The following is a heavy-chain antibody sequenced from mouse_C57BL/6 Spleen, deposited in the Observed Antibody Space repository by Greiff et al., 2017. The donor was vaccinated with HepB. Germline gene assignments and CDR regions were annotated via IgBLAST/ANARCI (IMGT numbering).Heavy chain of an antibody. J-gene: IGHJ3*01. CDR2: IDPEDGET. V-gene: IGHV14-2*01. D-gene: IGHD2-4*01. CDR3: ARGGDYDEFAY. CDR1: GFNIKDYY. Sequence: EVQLQQSGAELVKPGASVKLSCTASGFNIKDYYMHWVKQRTEQGLEWIGRIDPEDGETKYASKFQGKATITADTSANTAYLQLSSLTSEDTAVYYCARGGDYDEFAYWGQGTLVTVSA.